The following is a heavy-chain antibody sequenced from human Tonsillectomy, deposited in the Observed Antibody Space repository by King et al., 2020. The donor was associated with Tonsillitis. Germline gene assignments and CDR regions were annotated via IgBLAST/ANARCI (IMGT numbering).Heavy chain of an antibody. CDR2: IDPFDSAT. J-gene: IGHJ4*02. Sequence: QLVQSGAEVKKPGESLRLSCKGFGFSYTSSWISWVRQMPGKGLEWMGRIDPFDSATNYSPSFQGHVNISADKSSSTAYLQWSSLKASDTAIYYCARRGMAPTGRIWLDYWGQGTLVTVSS. CDR1: GFSYTSSW. V-gene: IGHV5-10-1*01. D-gene: IGHD5-24*01. CDR3: ARRGMAPTGRIWLDY.